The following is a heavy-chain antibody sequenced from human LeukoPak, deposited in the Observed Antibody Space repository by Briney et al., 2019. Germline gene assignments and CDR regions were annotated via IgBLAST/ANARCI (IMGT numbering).Heavy chain of an antibody. Sequence: GSSVKVSCKASGGTFSSYAISWVRQAPGQGLEWMGGIIPIFGTANYAQKFQGRVTITTDESTSTAYMELSSLRSEDTAVYYCARGPTTFGVVGYYFDYWGQGTLVTVSS. CDR1: GGTFSSYA. V-gene: IGHV1-69*05. CDR2: IIPIFGTA. CDR3: ARGPTTFGVVGYYFDY. D-gene: IGHD3-3*01. J-gene: IGHJ4*02.